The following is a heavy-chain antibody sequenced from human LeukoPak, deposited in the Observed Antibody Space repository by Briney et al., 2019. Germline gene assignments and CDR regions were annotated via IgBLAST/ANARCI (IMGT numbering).Heavy chain of an antibody. D-gene: IGHD3-22*01. V-gene: IGHV1-18*01. Sequence: ASVKVSCKASGYTFTSYGNSWVRQAPGQGLEWMGWISAYNGNTNYAQKLQGRVTMTTDTSTSTAYMELRSLRSDDTAVYYCARVRYDTYYFDYWGQGTLVTVSS. CDR1: GYTFTSYG. CDR2: ISAYNGNT. CDR3: ARVRYDTYYFDY. J-gene: IGHJ4*02.